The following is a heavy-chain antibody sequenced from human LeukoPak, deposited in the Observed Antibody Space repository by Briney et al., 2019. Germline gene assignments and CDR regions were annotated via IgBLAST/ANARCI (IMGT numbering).Heavy chain of an antibody. J-gene: IGHJ4*02. V-gene: IGHV3-9*01. CDR3: AKGLKGLKFDY. Sequence: GGSLRLSCAASGFTFDDYAMHWVPQAPGKGLEWVSGISWNSGSIGYADSAKGRFTISRDNAKNSLYLQMNSLRAEDTALYYCAKGLKGLKFDYWGQGTLVTVSS. CDR1: GFTFDDYA. CDR2: ISWNSGSI. D-gene: IGHD6-19*01.